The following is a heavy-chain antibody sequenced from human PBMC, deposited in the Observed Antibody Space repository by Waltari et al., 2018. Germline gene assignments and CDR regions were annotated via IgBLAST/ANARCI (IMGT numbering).Heavy chain of an antibody. CDR1: EFTFSSYW. J-gene: IGHJ6*02. CDR3: GRGGPRGYYYNGMDV. Sequence: EVQLVESGGGLVQPGGSLRLSCSASEFTFSSYWMIWVRQAPGKGLEGVANIKQDGSEKYYVDSVKGRFTISRDNDKNSLYLEMNSLRAEDTAVYYCGRGGPRGYYYNGMDVWGQGTTVTVSS. D-gene: IGHD5-12*01. CDR2: IKQDGSEK. V-gene: IGHV3-7*01.